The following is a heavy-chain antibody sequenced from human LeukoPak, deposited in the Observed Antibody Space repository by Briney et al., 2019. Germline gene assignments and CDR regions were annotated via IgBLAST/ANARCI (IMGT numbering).Heavy chain of an antibody. J-gene: IGHJ5*02. CDR3: ARDGLGAVAGGNNWFDP. V-gene: IGHV1-2*02. Sequence: ASVKVSCKTSGYTFTGYYMHWVRQAPGQGLEWMGWINPNSGGTNYAQKFQGRVTMTRDTSISTAYMELSRLRSDDTAVYYCARDGLGAVAGGNNWFDPWGQGTLVTVSS. D-gene: IGHD6-19*01. CDR2: INPNSGGT. CDR1: GYTFTGYY.